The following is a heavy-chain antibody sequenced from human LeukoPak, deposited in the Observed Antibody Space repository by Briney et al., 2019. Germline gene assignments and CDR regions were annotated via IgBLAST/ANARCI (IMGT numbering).Heavy chain of an antibody. J-gene: IGHJ4*02. CDR3: ARERPGSGPEYVY. D-gene: IGHD6-19*01. V-gene: IGHV1-69*05. Sequence: ASVKVSCKASGGTFSSYAISWVRQAPGQGLEWMGRIIPIFGTANYAQKFQGRVTITTDESTSTAYMELSSLRSEDTAVYYCARERPGSGPEYVYRGQGTLVTVSS. CDR1: GGTFSSYA. CDR2: IIPIFGTA.